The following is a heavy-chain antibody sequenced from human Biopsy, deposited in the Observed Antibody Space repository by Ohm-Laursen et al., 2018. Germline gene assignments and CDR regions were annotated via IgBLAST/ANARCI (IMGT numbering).Heavy chain of an antibody. D-gene: IGHD1/OR15-1a*01. CDR2: IGWDGANT. J-gene: IGHJ5*02. V-gene: IGHV3-43D*04. Sequence: GSLRLSCTAPGFSVADYAMHWVRQVPGKGLEWVSFIGWDGANTYYGGSVRGRFTISRDNDKNALYLQMNSLRLEDSGFYYCAKGSEQLQDAGGVDAWGQGTLVTVSS. CDR1: GFSVADYA. CDR3: AKGSEQLQDAGGVDA.